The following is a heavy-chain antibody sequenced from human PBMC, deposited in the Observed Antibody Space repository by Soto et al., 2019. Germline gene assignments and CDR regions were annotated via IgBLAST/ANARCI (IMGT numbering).Heavy chain of an antibody. D-gene: IGHD3-3*01. CDR3: ARDSTHYDFWSGLPGNYYYYYMDV. V-gene: IGHV4-59*01. J-gene: IGHJ6*03. Sequence: SETLSLTCTFSGGSISSYYWSWIRQPPGKGLEWIGYIYYSGITNYNPSLTSRVTISVDTSKNQFSLKLSSVTAADTAVYYCARDSTHYDFWSGLPGNYYYYYMDVWGKGTTVTVSS. CDR2: IYYSGIT. CDR1: GGSISSYY.